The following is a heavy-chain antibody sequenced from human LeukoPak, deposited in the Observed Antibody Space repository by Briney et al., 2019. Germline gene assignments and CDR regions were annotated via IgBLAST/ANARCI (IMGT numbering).Heavy chain of an antibody. Sequence: GGSLRLSCAASGFTFSSYAMSWVRQAPGKGLEWVSAISGSGGSTYYADSVKGRFTISRDNAKNSLYLQMNSLRAEDTAVYYCAKGYCSSTSCYGYYYYGMDVWGQGTTVTVSS. D-gene: IGHD2-2*01. CDR1: GFTFSSYA. CDR3: AKGYCSSTSCYGYYYYGMDV. CDR2: ISGSGGST. V-gene: IGHV3-23*01. J-gene: IGHJ6*02.